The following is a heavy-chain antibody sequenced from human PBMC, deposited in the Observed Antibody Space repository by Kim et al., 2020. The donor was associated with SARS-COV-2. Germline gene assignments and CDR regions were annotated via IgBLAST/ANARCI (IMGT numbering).Heavy chain of an antibody. J-gene: IGHJ6*02. CDR1: GGAFSTGA. V-gene: IGHV1-69*13. D-gene: IGHD3-10*01. CDR3: SYGDYYGSGSVHNINYLYFSGLDA. CDR2: IIGRFGTT. Sequence: SVKVSCKASGGAFSTGAVNWVRQAPGHALEWRGGIIGRFGTTTDTQKCKGRRTITSAESTSTIHMELNSLKSEDTATYYCSYGDYYGSGSVHNINYLYFSGLDAWGQGTTVTVSS.